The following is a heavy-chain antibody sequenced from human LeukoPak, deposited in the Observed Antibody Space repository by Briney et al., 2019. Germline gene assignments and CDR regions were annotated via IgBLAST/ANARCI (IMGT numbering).Heavy chain of an antibody. CDR2: ISSNGGST. J-gene: IGHJ4*02. CDR3: ARSGLDGSYGY. Sequence: PGRSLRLSCAASGFTSSSYAMHWVRQAPGKGLEYVSAISSNGGSTYYANSVKGRFTISRDNSKNTLYLQMNSLRADDTAVYYCARSGLDGSYGYWGQGTLVTVSS. D-gene: IGHD1-26*01. CDR1: GFTSSSYA. V-gene: IGHV3-64*01.